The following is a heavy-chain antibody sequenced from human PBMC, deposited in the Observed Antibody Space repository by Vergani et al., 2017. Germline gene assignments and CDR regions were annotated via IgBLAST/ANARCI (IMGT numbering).Heavy chain of an antibody. CDR1: GASIRSSNYY. V-gene: IGHV4-39*01. Sequence: LQLQESGPGLVKPSATLSLTCSVSGASIRSSNYYWGWIRQPPGKGLEWIASIYYSGSTYYNPSLKSRVTISVDTSKNQSSLKLSSLTAADTAVYFCARRSTVGWLVKLGWIAPWGQGILVTVSS. J-gene: IGHJ5*02. CDR2: IYYSGST. CDR3: ARRSTVGWLVKLGWIAP. D-gene: IGHD6-19*01.